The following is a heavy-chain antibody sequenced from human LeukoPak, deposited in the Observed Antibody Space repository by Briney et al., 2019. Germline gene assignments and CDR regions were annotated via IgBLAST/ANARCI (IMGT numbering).Heavy chain of an antibody. Sequence: SETLSLTCTVSGGSVSSYYWSWIRQPPGKGLEWIGYIYYSGSTSYNPSLKSRVTISVDTSKNQFSLKLTSVTAADTAVYYCASLRGFSYGFDYWGQGTLVTVSS. CDR2: IYYSGST. CDR3: ASLRGFSYGFDY. D-gene: IGHD5-18*01. V-gene: IGHV4-59*02. J-gene: IGHJ4*02. CDR1: GGSVSSYY.